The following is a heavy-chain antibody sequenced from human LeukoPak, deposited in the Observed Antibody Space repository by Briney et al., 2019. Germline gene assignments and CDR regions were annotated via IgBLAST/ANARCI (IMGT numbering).Heavy chain of an antibody. Sequence: SETLSLTCTVSGGSISSYYWSWIRQPPEKGLEWIGYIYTSGSTNYNPSLKSRVTISVDTSKNQFSLKLSSVTAADTAVYYCARSQPIVVRGRVHAFDIWGQGTMVTVSS. D-gene: IGHD3-10*01. CDR1: GGSISSYY. CDR3: ARSQPIVVRGRVHAFDI. CDR2: IYTSGST. J-gene: IGHJ3*02. V-gene: IGHV4-4*09.